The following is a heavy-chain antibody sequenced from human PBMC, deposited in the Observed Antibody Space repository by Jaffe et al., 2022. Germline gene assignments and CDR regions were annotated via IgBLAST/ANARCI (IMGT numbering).Heavy chain of an antibody. Sequence: EVQLVESGGGLVQPGGSLRLSCAASGFTFSSYWMHWVRQAPGKGLVWVSRINSDGSSTSYADSVKGRFTISRDNAKNTLYLQMNSLRAEDTAVYYCARDGYYDYIWGSYRQYYFDYWGQGTLVTVSS. J-gene: IGHJ4*02. V-gene: IGHV3-74*01. CDR1: GFTFSSYW. CDR2: INSDGSST. D-gene: IGHD3-16*02. CDR3: ARDGYYDYIWGSYRQYYFDY.